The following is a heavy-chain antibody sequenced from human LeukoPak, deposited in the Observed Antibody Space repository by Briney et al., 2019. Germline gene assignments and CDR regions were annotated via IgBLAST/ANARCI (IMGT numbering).Heavy chain of an antibody. CDR1: GYSFNSHH. V-gene: IGHV1-46*02. CDR3: ARDSGNFHYDMDV. J-gene: IGHJ6*02. Sequence: GASVKVSCKTSGYSFNSHHVHWVRQAPGRGLEWMGVKFSHDGTTSYTQNFQGRLTMTRDTSTSTVYMELSSLRSEDTAVYYCARDSGNFHYDMDVWGQGTTVIVSS. CDR2: KFSHDGTT. D-gene: IGHD3-10*01.